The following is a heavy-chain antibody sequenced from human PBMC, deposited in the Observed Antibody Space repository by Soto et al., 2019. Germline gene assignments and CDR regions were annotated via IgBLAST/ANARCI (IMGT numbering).Heavy chain of an antibody. Sequence: SETLSLTCAVYGGSFSGYYWSWIRQPPGKGLEWIGEINHSGSTNYNPSLKSRVTISVDTSKNQFSLKLSSVTAADTAVYYCARGGRAGRVVPAAPQDYWGQGTLVTVSS. CDR2: INHSGST. D-gene: IGHD2-2*01. CDR3: ARGGRAGRVVPAAPQDY. CDR1: GGSFSGYY. J-gene: IGHJ4*02. V-gene: IGHV4-34*01.